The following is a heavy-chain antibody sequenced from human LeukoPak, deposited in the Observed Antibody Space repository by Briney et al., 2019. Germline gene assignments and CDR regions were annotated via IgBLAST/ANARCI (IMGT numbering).Heavy chain of an antibody. CDR2: IIGSGGDT. Sequence: GGSLRLSCAASGFTFSSYAMSWVRRAPGKGLEWVSTIIGSGGDTYYADSVKGRFTISRDTSKNTLYLQMNSLRAEDTAVYYCAKAWAAAGTFASWGQGTLVTVSS. V-gene: IGHV3-23*01. D-gene: IGHD6-13*01. J-gene: IGHJ4*02. CDR1: GFTFSSYA. CDR3: AKAWAAAGTFAS.